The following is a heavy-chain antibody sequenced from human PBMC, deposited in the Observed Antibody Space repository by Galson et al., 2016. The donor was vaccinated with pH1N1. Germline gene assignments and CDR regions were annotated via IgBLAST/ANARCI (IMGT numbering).Heavy chain of an antibody. J-gene: IGHJ5*02. CDR2: ISPDSGGT. CDR1: GYTFTDHY. CDR3: ARQDYGGCFDP. Sequence: SVKVSCKASGYTFTDHYIHWVRQAPGQGLEWMGRISPDSGGTNYAQKFRGRVNMTGDTSINTAYMELSRLRSDDTAVYYCARQDYGGCFDPWGQGTLVTVSS. V-gene: IGHV1-2*06. D-gene: IGHD4-23*01.